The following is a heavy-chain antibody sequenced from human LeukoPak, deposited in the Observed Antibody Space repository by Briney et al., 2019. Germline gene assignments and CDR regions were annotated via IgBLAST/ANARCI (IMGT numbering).Heavy chain of an antibody. J-gene: IGHJ4*02. CDR3: ARINNWSYYYFDY. CDR1: GGSISSYY. CDR2: IYYSGST. Sequence: PSETLSLTCTVSGGSISSYYWSWIRQPPGKGLEWIGYIYYSGSTNYSPSLKSRVTISVDTSKNQFSLKLSSVTAADTAVYYCARINNWSYYYFDYWGQGTLVTVSS. V-gene: IGHV4-59*01. D-gene: IGHD1-7*01.